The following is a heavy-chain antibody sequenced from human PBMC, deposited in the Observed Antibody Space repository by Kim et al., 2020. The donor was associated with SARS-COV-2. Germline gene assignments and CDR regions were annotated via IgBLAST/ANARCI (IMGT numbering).Heavy chain of an antibody. Sequence: SVKGRFTISRDNSKNPLYLQMNSLRAEDTAVYYCAKEGVAAAGEVSHFDYWGQGTLVTVSS. D-gene: IGHD6-13*01. CDR3: AKEGVAAAGEVSHFDY. V-gene: IGHV3-23*01. J-gene: IGHJ4*02.